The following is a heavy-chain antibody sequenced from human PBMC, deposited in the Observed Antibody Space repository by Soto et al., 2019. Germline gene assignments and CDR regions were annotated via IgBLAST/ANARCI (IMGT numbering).Heavy chain of an antibody. J-gene: IGHJ4*02. CDR2: MNPNSGNT. D-gene: IGHD3-22*01. Sequence: QVQLVQSGAEVKKPGASVKVSCKASGYTFTSYDINWVRQATGQGLEWMGWMNPNSGNTGYAQKFQGRVTMTRNTSISTAYRELSSLRSEDTAVYYCARGGYYYDSSGYYYGSDYWGQGTLVTVSS. V-gene: IGHV1-8*01. CDR1: GYTFTSYD. CDR3: ARGGYYYDSSGYYYGSDY.